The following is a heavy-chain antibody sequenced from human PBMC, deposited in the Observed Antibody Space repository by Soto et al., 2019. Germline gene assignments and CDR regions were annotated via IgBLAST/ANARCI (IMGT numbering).Heavy chain of an antibody. CDR3: ARGYCTGGACYSNWFDP. J-gene: IGHJ5*02. D-gene: IGHD2-8*02. Sequence: SETLSLTCSVSGGSISSGGFYWTWIRQHPDKGLQWIGYFYDRGNTFYNPSLKTRPIISLDTSKDQFSLKLSSVTAADTAVYYCARGYCTGGACYSNWFDPWGPVILVTVSS. V-gene: IGHV4-31*03. CDR1: GGSISSGGFY. CDR2: FYDRGNT.